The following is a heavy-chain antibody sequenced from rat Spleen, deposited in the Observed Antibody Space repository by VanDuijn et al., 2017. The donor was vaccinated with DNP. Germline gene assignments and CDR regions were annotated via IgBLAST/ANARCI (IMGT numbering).Heavy chain of an antibody. CDR2: INYSGST. Sequence: EVQLQESGPGLVKPSQSLSLTCSVTGYSITSNYWGWIRKFPGNKMEWMGYINYSGSTSYNQYLKSRISITRDTSKNQFFLQLNSVTTEDTATYYCARGVDYGGSNWFAYWGQGTLVTVSS. J-gene: IGHJ3*01. CDR3: ARGVDYGGSNWFAY. D-gene: IGHD1-11*01. V-gene: IGHV3-1*01. CDR1: GYSITSNY.